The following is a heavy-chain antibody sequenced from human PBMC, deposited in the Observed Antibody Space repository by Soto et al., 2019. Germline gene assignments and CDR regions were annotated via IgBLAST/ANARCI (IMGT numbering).Heavy chain of an antibody. CDR2: ISAYNGNT. V-gene: IGHV1-18*01. D-gene: IGHD3-3*01. Sequence: ASVKVSCKASGYTFTSYGISWVRQAPGQGLEWMGWISAYNGNTNYAQKLQGRVTVTTDTSTSTAYMELRSLRSDDTAVYYCARPYDFWSGSGPFDYWGQGTLVTVSS. CDR1: GYTFTSYG. J-gene: IGHJ4*02. CDR3: ARPYDFWSGSGPFDY.